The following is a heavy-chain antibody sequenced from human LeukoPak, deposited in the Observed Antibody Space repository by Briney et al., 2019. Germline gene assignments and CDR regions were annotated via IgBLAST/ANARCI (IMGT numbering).Heavy chain of an antibody. CDR2: LHHSGST. Sequence: SETLSLTRAVSGYSITSTYWWGWIRQTPGRGLEWIGSLHHSGSTSYSPSLKSRVTISVDTSKNQFSLRLSSVTAADTAVYYCARVGGDDSTGHYSVDYWGQGTLVTVSS. J-gene: IGHJ4*02. CDR3: ARVGGDDSTGHYSVDY. D-gene: IGHD3-22*01. V-gene: IGHV4-38-2*01. CDR1: GYSITSTYW.